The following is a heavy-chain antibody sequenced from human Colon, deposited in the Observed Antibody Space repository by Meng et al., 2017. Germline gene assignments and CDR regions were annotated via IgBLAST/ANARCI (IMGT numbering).Heavy chain of an antibody. Sequence: QGQHQQWGPGLLKPSETLSPTCAVYGESISTFYWAWIRQSPGKGLEWIGEINHAGTAYYNPSLKSRVTLSIDTSRNQFSLNLRSVTAADTAVYYCANIRDRSFSDSWGQGTLVTVSS. CDR2: INHAGTA. CDR1: GESISTFY. J-gene: IGHJ4*02. D-gene: IGHD1-26*01. V-gene: IGHV4-34*01. CDR3: ANIRDRSFSDS.